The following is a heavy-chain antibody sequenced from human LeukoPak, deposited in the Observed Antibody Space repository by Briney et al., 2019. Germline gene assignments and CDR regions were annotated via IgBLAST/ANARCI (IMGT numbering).Heavy chain of an antibody. CDR3: AKDYSNYPNYGMDV. J-gene: IGHJ6*02. V-gene: IGHV3-23*01. D-gene: IGHD4-11*01. CDR2: ISGSGGST. Sequence: PGGSLRLSCAASGFTFSSYAMSWVRQAPGKGLEWVSAISGSGGSTYYAGSVKGRFTISRDNSKNTLYLQMNSLRAEDTAVYYCAKDYSNYPNYGMDVWGQGTTVTVSS. CDR1: GFTFSSYA.